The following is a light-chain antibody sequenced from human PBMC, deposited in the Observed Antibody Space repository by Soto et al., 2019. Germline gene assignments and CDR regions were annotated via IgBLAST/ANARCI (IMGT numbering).Light chain of an antibody. CDR2: DDN. Sequence: QSVLTQPPSVSAAPGQKVTISCSGSSSNIGNNDVSWYQHVPGTAPKLLIYDDNKRPSGIPDRLSGSKSGTSATLSIAGLQTGDEADYYCAAWDSSLNAVLFGGGTKLTVL. CDR3: AAWDSSLNAVL. J-gene: IGLJ2*01. CDR1: SSNIGNND. V-gene: IGLV1-51*01.